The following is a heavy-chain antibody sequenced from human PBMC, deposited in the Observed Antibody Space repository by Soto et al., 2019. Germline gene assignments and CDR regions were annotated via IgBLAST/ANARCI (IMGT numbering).Heavy chain of an antibody. Sequence: QVQLVQSGAEGKKPGSSVKVSCKASGGTFSSYALSWVRQAPGHGLEWMGGIIPIFGTANPAQKFQGRVTITADESTSTAYMELSSLRSEDTAVYYCARGKRWLEWPTFDYWGQGTLVTVSS. V-gene: IGHV1-69*12. CDR2: IIPIFGTA. CDR1: GGTFSSYA. CDR3: ARGKRWLEWPTFDY. J-gene: IGHJ4*02. D-gene: IGHD3-16*01.